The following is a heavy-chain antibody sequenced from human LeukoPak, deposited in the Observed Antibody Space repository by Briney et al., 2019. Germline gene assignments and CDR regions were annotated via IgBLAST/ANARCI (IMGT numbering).Heavy chain of an antibody. V-gene: IGHV3-48*01. Sequence: GGSLRLSCAASGFTFSSYSMNWVRQAPGKGLEWVSYISSSSTIYYADSVKGRFTISRDNAKNSLYLQMNSLRAEDTAVYYCASNVDIVATIHFDYWGQGTLVTVSS. J-gene: IGHJ4*02. CDR1: GFTFSSYS. CDR2: ISSSSTI. D-gene: IGHD5-12*01. CDR3: ASNVDIVATIHFDY.